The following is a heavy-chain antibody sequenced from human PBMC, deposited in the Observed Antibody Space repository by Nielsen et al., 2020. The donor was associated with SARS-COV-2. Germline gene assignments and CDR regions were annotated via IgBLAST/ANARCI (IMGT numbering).Heavy chain of an antibody. CDR2: IKQDGSEK. CDR3: AKHSGSYRGIGIDY. V-gene: IGHV3-7*01. CDR1: GFTFSSYW. D-gene: IGHD1-26*01. Sequence: GESLKISCAASGFTFSSYWMNWVRQAPGKGLEWVANIKQDGSEKYYGDSVKGRFTISRDNAKNSLYLQMNSLRAEDTAVYYCAKHSGSYRGIGIDYWGQGTLVTVSS. J-gene: IGHJ4*02.